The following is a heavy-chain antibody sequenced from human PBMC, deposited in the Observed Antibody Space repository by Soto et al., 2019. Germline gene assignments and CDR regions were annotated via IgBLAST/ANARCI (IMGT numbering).Heavy chain of an antibody. V-gene: IGHV3-23*01. CDR1: GFTFSSYG. CDR3: ATSFRYFDN. CDR2: ISGGGGST. J-gene: IGHJ4*02. D-gene: IGHD3-9*01. Sequence: EVQLLESGGGLVQPGGSLRLSCAASGFTFSSYGMSWVRQAPGKGLEWVSSISGGGGSTYYADSVKGRFTISRDNSKNTVTLQMNNLTLDDTAVYYCATSFRYFDNWGQGTRVTVSS.